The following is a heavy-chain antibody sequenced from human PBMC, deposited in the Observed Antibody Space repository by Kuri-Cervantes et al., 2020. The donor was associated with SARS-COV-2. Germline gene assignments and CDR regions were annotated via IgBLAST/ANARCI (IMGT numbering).Heavy chain of an antibody. V-gene: IGHV3-30-3*01. CDR3: AKSGKHVDAFDI. J-gene: IGHJ3*02. CDR1: GFTFSSYA. CDR2: ISYDGSNK. Sequence: GESLKISCAASGFTFSSYAMHWVRQAPGKGLEWVAVISYDGSNKYYADSVKGRFTISRDNAKNSLYLQMNSLRAEDTAVYYCAKSGKHVDAFDIWGQGTMVTVSS.